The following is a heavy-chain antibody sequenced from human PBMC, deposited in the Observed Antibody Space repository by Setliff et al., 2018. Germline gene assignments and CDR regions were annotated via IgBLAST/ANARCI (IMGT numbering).Heavy chain of an antibody. CDR1: GYSFTSHY. J-gene: IGHJ4*02. Sequence: GASVKVSCKTSGYSFTSHYMHWVRQAPGQGLEWMGIINPGGLTSSATQKFEGRVTMTRDTSTSTVYMELNSLTSDDTAVYYCARAGSAAAGRKGVFEYWGQGSLVTVSS. V-gene: IGHV1-46*01. CDR2: INPGGLTS. CDR3: ARAGSAAAGRKGVFEY. D-gene: IGHD6-13*01.